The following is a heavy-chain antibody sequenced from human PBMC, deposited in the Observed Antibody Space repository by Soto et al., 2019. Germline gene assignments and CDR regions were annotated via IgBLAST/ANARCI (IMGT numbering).Heavy chain of an antibody. CDR2: IYHSGST. J-gene: IGHJ6*02. D-gene: IGHD6-13*01. CDR3: ARLDTAQYSSSWSYYYYYGMDV. Sequence: SETLSLTCAVSGGSISSSNWWSWVRQPPGKGLEWIGEIYHSGSTNYNPSLKSRVTISVDKSKNQFSLKLSSVTAADTAVYYCARLDTAQYSSSWSYYYYYGMDVWGQGTTVTVSS. V-gene: IGHV4-4*02. CDR1: GGSISSSNW.